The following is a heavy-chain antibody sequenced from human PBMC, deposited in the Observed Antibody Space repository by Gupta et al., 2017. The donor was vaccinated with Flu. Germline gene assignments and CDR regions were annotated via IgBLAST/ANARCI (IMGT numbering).Heavy chain of an antibody. CDR3: ARDLNWAFIF. CDR1: GFTFIDAH. CDR2: IGSGGNT. J-gene: IGHJ4*02. Sequence: EVQLVESGGGLVQPGGSLRLTCVSSGFTFIDAHMNWIRQAPGKGLEWISYIGSGGNTDYAESVRGRFTISRDNARDSLFLQMNSLRYEDTALYYCARDLNWAFIFWGQGALVTVSS. D-gene: IGHD3-16*01. V-gene: IGHV3-48*02.